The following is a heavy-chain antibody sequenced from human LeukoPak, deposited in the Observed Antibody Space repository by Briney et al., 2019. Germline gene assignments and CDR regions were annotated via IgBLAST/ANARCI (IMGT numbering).Heavy chain of an antibody. CDR2: IYYSGST. CDR1: GGSISSYY. J-gene: IGHJ4*02. CDR3: ARWYSSSSAAAEAYFDY. V-gene: IGHV4-59*12. Sequence: SETLSLTCTVSGGSISSYYWSWIRQPPGKGLEWIGYIYYSGSTYYNPSLKSRVAISVDTSKNQFSLKLSSVTAADTAVYYCARWYSSSSAAAEAYFDYWGQGTLVTVSS. D-gene: IGHD6-6*01.